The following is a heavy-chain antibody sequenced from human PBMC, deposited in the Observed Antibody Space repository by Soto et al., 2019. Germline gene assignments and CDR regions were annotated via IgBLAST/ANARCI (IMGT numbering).Heavy chain of an antibody. V-gene: IGHV4-30-4*01. CDR3: ARATLRPYDFWSGASGNWFDP. J-gene: IGHJ5*02. CDR1: GGSISSGDYY. Sequence: PSETLSLTCTVSGGSISSGDYYWSWIRQPPGKGLEWIGYIYYSGSTYYNPSLKRRVTISVDTSKNQFSLKLSSVTAADTAVYYCARATLRPYDFWSGASGNWFDPWGQGTLVTVSS. D-gene: IGHD3-3*01. CDR2: IYYSGST.